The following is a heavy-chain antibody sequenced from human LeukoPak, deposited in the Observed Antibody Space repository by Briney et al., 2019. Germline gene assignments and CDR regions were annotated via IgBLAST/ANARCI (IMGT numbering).Heavy chain of an antibody. V-gene: IGHV1-18*01. CDR3: ARLWYYDSSRDVFDI. D-gene: IGHD3-22*01. CDR2: MSAYNRNT. J-gene: IGHJ3*02. Sequence: GASVKVSCKASGYTFTSYGISWVRQAPGQGLEWMGWMSAYNRNTNYAQKLQGRVTMTVDTSTSTAYMELRSMRSENTAVYYCARLWYYDSSRDVFDIGGQGKLVTVSS. CDR1: GYTFTSYG.